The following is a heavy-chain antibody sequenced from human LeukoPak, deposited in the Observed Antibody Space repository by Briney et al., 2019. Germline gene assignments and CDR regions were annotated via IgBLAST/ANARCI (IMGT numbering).Heavy chain of an antibody. CDR3: VRVTGYYYGMGV. D-gene: IGHD3-16*01. Sequence: PGGSLRLSCAASGFTFSTYSMNWVRQAPGKGLEWVSYISSSSSTIYYADSVKGRFTISRDNAKNSLYLQMNSLRDEDTAVYYCVRVTGYYYGMGVWGQGTTVTVSS. V-gene: IGHV3-48*02. CDR1: GFTFSTYS. J-gene: IGHJ6*02. CDR2: ISSSSSTI.